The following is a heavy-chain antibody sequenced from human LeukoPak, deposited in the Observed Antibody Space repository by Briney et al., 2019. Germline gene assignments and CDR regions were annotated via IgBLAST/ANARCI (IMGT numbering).Heavy chain of an antibody. CDR2: IIPILGIA. D-gene: IGHD5-12*01. CDR1: GGTFSSYA. CDR3: ARDPDYGGYDPDAS. J-gene: IGHJ5*02. V-gene: IGHV1-69*04. Sequence: GASVKVSCKASGGTFSSYAISWVRQAPGQALEWMGRIIPILGIANYAQKFQGRATLTADKSTSTAYMGLSSLRSADTAVSYCARDPDYGGYDPDASWGQGTLVTVSS.